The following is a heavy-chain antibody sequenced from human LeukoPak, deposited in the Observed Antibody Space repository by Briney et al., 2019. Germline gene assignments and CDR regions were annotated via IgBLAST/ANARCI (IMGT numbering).Heavy chain of an antibody. D-gene: IGHD6-13*01. CDR3: ARARGTSWYGH. CDR1: GYTFTSYD. Sequence: ASVKVSCKASGYTFTSYDINWVRQAPGQGLEWMGRINPNSGGTNYAQKFQGRVTMTRDTSISTAYMELSRLRSDDTAVYYCARARGTSWYGHWGQGTLVTVSS. CDR2: INPNSGGT. J-gene: IGHJ4*02. V-gene: IGHV1-2*06.